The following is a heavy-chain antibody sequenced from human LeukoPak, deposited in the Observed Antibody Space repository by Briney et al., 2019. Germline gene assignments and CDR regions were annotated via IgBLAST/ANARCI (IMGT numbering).Heavy chain of an antibody. D-gene: IGHD3-10*01. J-gene: IGHJ3*02. CDR2: ISSSSSYI. CDR3: ARVSSIKANAFDI. Sequence: PGGSLRLSCAASGFTFSSYSMNWVRQAPGKGLEWVSSISSSSSYIYYADSVKGRFTISRDNAKNSLYLQMNSLRAEDTAVYYCARVSSIKANAFDIWGQGTMVTVSS. V-gene: IGHV3-21*01. CDR1: GFTFSSYS.